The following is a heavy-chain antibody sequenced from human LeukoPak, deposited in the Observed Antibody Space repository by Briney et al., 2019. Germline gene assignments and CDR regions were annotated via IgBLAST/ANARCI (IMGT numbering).Heavy chain of an antibody. Sequence: GSLRLSCAASGFTFSSYSMSWVRQAPGKGLEWVSSISSSSSYIYYADSVKGRFTISRDNAKNSLYLQMNSLRAEDTAVYYCARVGYCSSTSCYTDNWFDPWGQGTLVTVSS. CDR1: GFTFSSYS. CDR3: ARVGYCSSTSCYTDNWFDP. D-gene: IGHD2-2*02. CDR2: ISSSSSYI. J-gene: IGHJ5*02. V-gene: IGHV3-21*01.